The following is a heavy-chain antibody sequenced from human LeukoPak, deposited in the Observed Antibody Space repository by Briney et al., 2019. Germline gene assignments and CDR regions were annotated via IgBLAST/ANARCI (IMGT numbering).Heavy chain of an antibody. Sequence: SETLSLTCTVSGGSISSYYWSWIRQPPRKGLEWIGYIYYSGSTNSKPSLKSRVVISVDTYKNQCSLKLSSVTAADSAVYYCARHRNYYDSSGYPDAFDIWGQGTMVTVSS. D-gene: IGHD3-22*01. J-gene: IGHJ3*02. CDR2: IYYSGST. CDR1: GGSISSYY. V-gene: IGHV4-59*08. CDR3: ARHRNYYDSSGYPDAFDI.